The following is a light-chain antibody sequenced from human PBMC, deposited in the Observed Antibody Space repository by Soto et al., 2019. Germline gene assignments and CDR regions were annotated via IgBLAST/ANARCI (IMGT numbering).Light chain of an antibody. CDR3: AAWNDSLGRAV. V-gene: IGLV1-47*02. CDR2: SNN. Sequence: QSVLTQPPSASGTPGQRVTISCSGSSSNIGGNYVYWYQQLPGTAPKLLIYSNNHRPSGVPDRFSGSKSGTSASLAISGLGSEGGANNYCAAWNDSLGRAVLGGGTQLTAL. J-gene: IGLJ7*02. CDR1: SSNIGGNY.